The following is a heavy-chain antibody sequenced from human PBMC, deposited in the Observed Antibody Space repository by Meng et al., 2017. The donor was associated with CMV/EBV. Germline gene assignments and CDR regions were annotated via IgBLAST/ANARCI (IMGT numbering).Heavy chain of an antibody. CDR3: ARDPSRSGENWFDP. V-gene: IGHV4-59*12. J-gene: IGHJ5*02. CDR2: IYYSGST. D-gene: IGHD3-16*02. Sequence: SETLSLTCTVSGGSISSYYWSWIRQPPGKGLEWIGSIYYSGSTYYNPSLKSRVTISVDTSKNQFSLKLSSVTAADTAVYYCARDPSRSGENWFDPWGQGTLVTVSS. CDR1: GGSISSYY.